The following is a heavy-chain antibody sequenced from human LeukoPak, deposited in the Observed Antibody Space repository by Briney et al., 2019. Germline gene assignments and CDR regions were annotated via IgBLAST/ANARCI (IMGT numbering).Heavy chain of an antibody. D-gene: IGHD6-13*01. CDR1: GGPISSGDYY. J-gene: IGHJ4*02. CDR2: IYYSGST. CDR3: ARGSSSWYFYFDY. Sequence: SXXLSLTCTVSGGPISSGDYYWSWIRQPPGKGLEWIGYIYYSGSTYYNPSLKSRFTISVDTSKNQFSLKLSSVTAADTAVYYCARGSSSWYFYFDYWGQGTLVTVSS. V-gene: IGHV4-30-4*08.